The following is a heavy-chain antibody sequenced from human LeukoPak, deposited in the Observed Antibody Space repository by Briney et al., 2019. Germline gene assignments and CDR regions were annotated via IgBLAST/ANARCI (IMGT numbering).Heavy chain of an antibody. D-gene: IGHD3-10*01. J-gene: IGHJ4*02. CDR1: GYTFTSYG. CDR3: ARAAITMVRGVIITNNFDY. Sequence: ASVKVSCKASGYTFTSYGISWVRQAPGQGLEWMGWISAYNGNTNYAQKLQGRVTMTTDTSTSTAYMELRSLRSDDTAVYYCARAAITMVRGVIITNNFDYWGQGTLVTVPS. V-gene: IGHV1-18*01. CDR2: ISAYNGNT.